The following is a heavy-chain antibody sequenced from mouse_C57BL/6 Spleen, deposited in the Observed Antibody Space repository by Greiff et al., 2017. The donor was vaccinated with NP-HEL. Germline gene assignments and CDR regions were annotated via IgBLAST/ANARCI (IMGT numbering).Heavy chain of an antibody. J-gene: IGHJ3*01. CDR2: ISDGGSYT. CDR1: GFTFSSYA. V-gene: IGHV5-4*01. Sequence: DVKLVESGGGLVKPGGSLKLSCAASGFTFSSYAMSWVRQTPEKRLEWVATISDGGSYTYYPDNVKGRFTISRDNAKNNLYLQMSHLKSEDTAMYYCARDILAYWGQGTLVTVSA. CDR3: ARDILAY.